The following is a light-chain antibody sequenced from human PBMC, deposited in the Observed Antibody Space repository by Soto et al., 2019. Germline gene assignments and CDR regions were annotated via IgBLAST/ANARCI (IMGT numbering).Light chain of an antibody. CDR3: QQRSNWPPLT. V-gene: IGKV3-11*01. Sequence: PGERSALSCSASQSVSSYLAWYQQKPGQAPRLLIYDASNRATGIPARFSGSGSGTDFTLTISSLEPEDFAVYYCQQRSNWPPLTFGGGTKVDIK. CDR2: DAS. CDR1: QSVSSY. J-gene: IGKJ4*01.